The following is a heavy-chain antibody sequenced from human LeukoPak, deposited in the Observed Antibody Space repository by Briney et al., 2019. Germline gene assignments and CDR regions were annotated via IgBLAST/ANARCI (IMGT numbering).Heavy chain of an antibody. CDR3: AIEYWGVDY. CDR1: GFTFTTYT. J-gene: IGHJ4*02. Sequence: GGSLRLSCAASGFTFTTYTMTWVRQAPGKGLEWVANIKEDGNEKNYVDSVEGRFTISRDNAKNSIYLQMNSLRVEDTAVYYCAIEYWGVDYWGQGTLVTVSS. D-gene: IGHD2-8*02. CDR2: IKEDGNEK. V-gene: IGHV3-7*01.